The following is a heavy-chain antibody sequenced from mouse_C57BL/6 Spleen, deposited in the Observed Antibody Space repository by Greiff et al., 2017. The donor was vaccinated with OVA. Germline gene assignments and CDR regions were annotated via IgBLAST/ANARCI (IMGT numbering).Heavy chain of an antibody. CDR3: ARGGNYYGSNYRYFDV. CDR2: IDPSDSYT. V-gene: IGHV1-69*01. CDR1: GYTFTSYW. D-gene: IGHD1-1*01. Sequence: QVQLQQPGAELVMPGASVKLSCKASGYTFTSYWMHWVKQRPGQGLEWIGEIDPSDSYTNYNQKFKGKSTLTVDKSSSTAYMQLSSLTSEDSAVYYCARGGNYYGSNYRYFDVWGTGTTVTVSS. J-gene: IGHJ1*03.